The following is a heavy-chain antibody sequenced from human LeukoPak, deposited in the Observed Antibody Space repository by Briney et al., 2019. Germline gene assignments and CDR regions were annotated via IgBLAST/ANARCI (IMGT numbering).Heavy chain of an antibody. Sequence: RRASVKVSCKASGGTFSSYAISWVRQAPGQGLEWMGGIIPIFGTANYAQKFQGRVTITADESTSTAYMELSSLRSEDTAVYYCARDVGRCFDYWGQGTLVTVSS. CDR1: GGTFSSYA. J-gene: IGHJ4*02. CDR2: IIPIFGTA. CDR3: ARDVGRCFDY. D-gene: IGHD2-15*01. V-gene: IGHV1-69*13.